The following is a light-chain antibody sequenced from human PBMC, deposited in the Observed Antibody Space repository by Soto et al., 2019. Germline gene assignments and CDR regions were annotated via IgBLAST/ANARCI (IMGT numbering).Light chain of an antibody. CDR1: QSVSSY. Sequence: EIVLTQSPATLSLSPGERATLSCRASQSVSSYLAWYQQKPGQAPRLLIYDASNRATGIPARFSGSGSGTDFTLTISSLEPEDFATYYCQQSYSTPLTFGGGTKV. J-gene: IGKJ4*01. CDR3: QQSYSTPLT. V-gene: IGKV3-11*01. CDR2: DAS.